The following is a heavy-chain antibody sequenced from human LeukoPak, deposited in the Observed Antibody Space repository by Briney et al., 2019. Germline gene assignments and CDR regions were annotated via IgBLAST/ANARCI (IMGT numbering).Heavy chain of an antibody. CDR3: ARDSGDYYMDV. Sequence: GGSLRLSCAASGFTFSSYDMHWVRQATGKGLEWVSAIGTAGDTYYPGSVKGRFTISRENAKNSLYLQMNSLRAGDTAVYYCARDSGDYYMDVWGKGTTVTVSS. CDR2: IGTAGDT. V-gene: IGHV3-13*01. D-gene: IGHD2-21*01. J-gene: IGHJ6*03. CDR1: GFTFSSYD.